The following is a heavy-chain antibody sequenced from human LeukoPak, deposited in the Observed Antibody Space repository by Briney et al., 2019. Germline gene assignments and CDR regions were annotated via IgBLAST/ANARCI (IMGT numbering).Heavy chain of an antibody. D-gene: IGHD6-19*01. CDR1: GFTFSNAC. V-gene: IGHV3-7*01. J-gene: IGHJ3*02. CDR3: ARVRIAVAVSAFDI. CDR2: IKQDGSEK. Sequence: GGSLRLSCAASGFTFSNACMSWVRQAPGKGLEWVANIKQDGSEKYYVDSVKGRFTISRDNAKNSLYLQMSILRAADTAVYYCARVRIAVAVSAFDIWGQGTMVTVSS.